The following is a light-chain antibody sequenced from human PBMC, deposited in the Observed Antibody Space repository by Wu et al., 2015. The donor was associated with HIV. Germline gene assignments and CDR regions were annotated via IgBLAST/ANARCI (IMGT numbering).Light chain of an antibody. J-gene: IGKJ1*01. Sequence: DIQMTQSPSTLSASVGDRVTITCRASQSISSWLAWYQQKPGKAPKLLIYMASSLESGVPSRFSGSGSGTEFTLTISSLQPDDFATYYCQHSETFGQGTKVEIK. V-gene: IGKV1-5*03. CDR1: QSISSW. CDR2: MAS. CDR3: QHSET.